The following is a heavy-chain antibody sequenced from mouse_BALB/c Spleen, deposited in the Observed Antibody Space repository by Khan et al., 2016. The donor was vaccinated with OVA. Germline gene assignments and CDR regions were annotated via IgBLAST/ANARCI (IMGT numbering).Heavy chain of an antibody. CDR1: GFTFSDFY. J-gene: IGHJ3*01. D-gene: IGHD2-3*01. CDR2: ISNGGGSS. Sequence: EVKLVESGGGLVQPGGTLKLSCATSGFTFSDFYMCWVRQTPEKRLEWVAYISNGGGSSYYPDTVKGRFTISRDNAKNTLYLQMSRLTSEATARYYCAGRGDVYSWLTCWGQGTLVTVSA. V-gene: IGHV5-12*02. CDR3: AGRGDVYSWLTC.